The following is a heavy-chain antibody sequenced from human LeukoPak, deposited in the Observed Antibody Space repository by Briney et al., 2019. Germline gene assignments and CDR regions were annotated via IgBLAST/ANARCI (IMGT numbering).Heavy chain of an antibody. D-gene: IGHD3-10*01. CDR2: ISYDGSNK. CDR1: GFTFSSYG. Sequence: GGSLRLSCAASGFTFSSYGMHWVRQAPGKGLEWVAVISYDGSNKYYADSVKGRFTISRDNSKNTLYLQMNSLRAEDTAVYYCASLDGGSGNAVDIWGQGTMVTVSS. J-gene: IGHJ3*02. V-gene: IGHV3-30*03. CDR3: ASLDGGSGNAVDI.